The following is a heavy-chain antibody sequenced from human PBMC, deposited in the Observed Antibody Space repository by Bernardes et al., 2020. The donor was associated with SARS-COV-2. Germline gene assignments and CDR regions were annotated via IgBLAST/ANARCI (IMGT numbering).Heavy chain of an antibody. V-gene: IGHV2-70*01. Sequence: FGSTSLKPTHTLTLTCPFSLFSLSPSGMWVSWIRQPPGKALEWLSLIDCYDDKYYSTSLKTRLTISKDTSKNQVVLTMTNMDPVDTATYYCARTPNWQQLAFGFDPCGQGTLVTVSS. CDR2: IDCYDDK. J-gene: IGHJ5*02. CDR1: LFSLSPSGMW. D-gene: IGHD6-13*01. CDR3: ARTPNWQQLAFGFDP.